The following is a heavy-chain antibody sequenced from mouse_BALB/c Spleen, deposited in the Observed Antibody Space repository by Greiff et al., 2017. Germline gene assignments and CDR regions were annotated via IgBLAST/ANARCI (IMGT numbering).Heavy chain of an antibody. CDR2: ISYSGST. D-gene: IGHD1-1*01. J-gene: IGHJ2*01. V-gene: IGHV3-2*02. Sequence: EVQRVESGPGLVKPSQSLSLTCTVTGYSITSDYAWNWIRQFPGNKLEWMGYISYSGSTSYNPSLKSRISITRDTSKNQFFLQLNSVTTEDTATYYCARWRVVAPFDYWGQGTTLTVSS. CDR1: GYSITSDYA. CDR3: ARWRVVAPFDY.